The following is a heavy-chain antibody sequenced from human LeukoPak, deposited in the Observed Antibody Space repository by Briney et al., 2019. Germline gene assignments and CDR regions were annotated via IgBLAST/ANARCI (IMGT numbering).Heavy chain of an antibody. V-gene: IGHV3-9*01. Sequence: GRSLRLSCIVSGFSLDDYTMHWVRQAPGKGLEWVSSISRNSYTILYAASVTGRFTVSRDNAKNSLYLHMTSVTTEDSALYYCAKDLGLNFDVLTGPHMDVWGKGTTVTVSS. CDR2: ISRNSYTI. J-gene: IGHJ6*03. CDR3: AKDLGLNFDVLTGPHMDV. D-gene: IGHD3-9*01. CDR1: GFSLDDYT.